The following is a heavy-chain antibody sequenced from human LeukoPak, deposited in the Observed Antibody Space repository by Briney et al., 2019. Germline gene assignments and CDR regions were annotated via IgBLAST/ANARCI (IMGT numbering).Heavy chain of an antibody. D-gene: IGHD3-22*01. CDR1: AVSFSGYY. CDR2: INHSGST. CDR3: ARGGYYYDSSGLHY. J-gene: IGHJ4*02. Sequence: SETLSRTFSGYAVSFSGYYWSWIRQPPGKGREWIGEINHSGSTNYNPSLKSRVTISVDTSKNQFSLKLSSVTAADTAVYYCARGGYYYDSSGLHYWGQGTLVTVSS. V-gene: IGHV4-34*01.